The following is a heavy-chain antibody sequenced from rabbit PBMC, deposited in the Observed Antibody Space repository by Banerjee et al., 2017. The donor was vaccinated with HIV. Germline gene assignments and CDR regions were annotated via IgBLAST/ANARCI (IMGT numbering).Heavy chain of an antibody. Sequence: QEQLEESGGDLVKPEGSLTLTCKASGFTLSSYWMWWVRQAPGKGLEWIACIGAGSSGTTYYASWAKGRFTISKTSSTTVTLQMTSLTAADTATYLCARDLAGVIGWNFNLWGQGTLVTVS. CDR2: IGAGSSGTT. J-gene: IGHJ4*01. D-gene: IGHD4-1*01. CDR1: GFTLSSYW. V-gene: IGHV1S45*01. CDR3: ARDLAGVIGWNFNL.